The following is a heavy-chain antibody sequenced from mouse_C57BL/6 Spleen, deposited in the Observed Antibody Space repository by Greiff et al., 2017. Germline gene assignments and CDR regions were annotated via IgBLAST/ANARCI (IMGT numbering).Heavy chain of an antibody. Sequence: VQLHQSVAELVRPGASVKLSCTASGFNIKNTYMHWVKQRPEQGLEWIGRIDPANGNTKYAPKFPGKATITAATSSNTAYLQLSSLTSEDTAIYYCARLTGTRGYYLDYWGQGTTLTVSS. J-gene: IGHJ2*01. D-gene: IGHD4-1*01. CDR1: GFNIKNTY. CDR2: IDPANGNT. V-gene: IGHV14-3*01. CDR3: ARLTGTRGYYLDY.